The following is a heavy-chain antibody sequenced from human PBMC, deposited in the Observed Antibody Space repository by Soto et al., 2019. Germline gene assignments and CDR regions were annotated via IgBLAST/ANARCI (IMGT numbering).Heavy chain of an antibody. J-gene: IGHJ6*02. V-gene: IGHV1-46*01. Sequence: ALVKVSCKASGYTITRYYGHWVRKKHGQGLEWMGIINPSGGSTSYAQKFQGRVTMTRDTSTSTVYMELSSLRSEDTAVYYCAREYIGSPDYYYYGMDVWGQGTTVTVSS. CDR3: AREYIGSPDYYYYGMDV. CDR1: GYTITRYY. CDR2: INPSGGST. D-gene: IGHD1-20*01.